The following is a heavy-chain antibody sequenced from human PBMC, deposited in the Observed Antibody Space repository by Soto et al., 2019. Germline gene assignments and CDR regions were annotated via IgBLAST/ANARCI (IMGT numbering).Heavy chain of an antibody. J-gene: IGHJ2*01. CDR3: SRDPTVTTVDWYFDL. V-gene: IGHV3-30-3*01. CDR1: GFPFSSYA. Sequence: QVQLLESGGGVVKPGSSLRLSCAASGFPFSSYAMHWVRQAPGKGLEWVAVIAYDGSNKYYADSVKGRLTISRDNSKNTLYLHMNGLRAEDTAVYYCSRDPTVTTVDWYFDLWGRGNLVTVSS. D-gene: IGHD4-17*01. CDR2: IAYDGSNK.